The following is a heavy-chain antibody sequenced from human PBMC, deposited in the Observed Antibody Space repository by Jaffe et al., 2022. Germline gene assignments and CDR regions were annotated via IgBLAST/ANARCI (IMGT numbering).Heavy chain of an antibody. CDR1: GGSISSGSYY. Sequence: QVQLQESGPGLVKPSQTLSLTCTVSGGSISSGSYYWSWIRQPAGKGLEWIGRIYTSGSTNYNPSLKSRVTISVDTSKNQFSLKLSSVTAADTAVYYCAREPYYYGSGSENYFDYWGQGTLVTVSS. CDR2: IYTSGST. D-gene: IGHD3-10*01. CDR3: AREPYYYGSGSENYFDY. V-gene: IGHV4-61*02. J-gene: IGHJ4*02.